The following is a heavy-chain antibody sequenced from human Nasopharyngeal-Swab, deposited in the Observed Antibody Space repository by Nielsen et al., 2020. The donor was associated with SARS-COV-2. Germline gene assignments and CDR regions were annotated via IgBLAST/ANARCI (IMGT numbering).Heavy chain of an antibody. V-gene: IGHV3-21*01. CDR1: GFTLSSYS. J-gene: IGHJ6*02. D-gene: IGHD6-6*01. Sequence: GESLKISCAASGFTLSSYSMNWVRQAPGKGLEWVSSISSSSSYIYYADSVKGRFTISRDNAKNSLYLQMNSLRAEDTAVYYCARDEQLAYGMDVWGQGTTVTVSS. CDR3: ARDEQLAYGMDV. CDR2: ISSSSSYI.